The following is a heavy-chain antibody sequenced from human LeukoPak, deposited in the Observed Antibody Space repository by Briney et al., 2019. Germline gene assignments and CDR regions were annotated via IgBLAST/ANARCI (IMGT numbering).Heavy chain of an antibody. V-gene: IGHV3-23*01. J-gene: IGHJ3*02. D-gene: IGHD3-9*01. CDR1: GFTFSSYA. CDR2: ISGSGGST. Sequence: GGSLRLSCAASGFTFSSYAMSRVRQAPGKGLEWVSAISGSGGSTYYADSVKGRFTISRDNSKNTLYLQMNSLRAEDTAVYYCAKDIRATMTGSDAFDIWGQGTMVTVSS. CDR3: AKDIRATMTGSDAFDI.